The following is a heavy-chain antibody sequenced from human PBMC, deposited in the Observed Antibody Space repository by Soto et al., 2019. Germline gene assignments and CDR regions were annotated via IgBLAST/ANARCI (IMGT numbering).Heavy chain of an antibody. V-gene: IGHV1-18*01. CDR3: ARDSPPVNY. CDR2: ISAYNGNT. J-gene: IGHJ4*02. CDR1: GYTLTSYG. Sequence: QVQLVQSGAEVKKPGASVKVSCKASGYTLTSYGISWGREAPGQGLEWMGWISAYNGNTKNAQKLQGRVTMTTDTSTSTAYMEMRSLRSDDTALYYCARDSPPVNYWGQGTLVTVSS.